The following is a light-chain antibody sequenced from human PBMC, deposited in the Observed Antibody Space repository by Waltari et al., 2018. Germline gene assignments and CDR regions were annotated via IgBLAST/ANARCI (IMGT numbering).Light chain of an antibody. CDR3: SLYMGSGVWV. Sequence: QTVVTQEPSLSVSPGGTVTLTCALSSGSVSSNSYATWYQQTPGQAPRTLINEGNFRSAGVPDRFSGSVRGNKAALTITGAQADDDSDYYCSLYMGSGVWVFGGGTKLTVL. J-gene: IGLJ3*02. CDR2: EGN. CDR1: SGSVSSNSY. V-gene: IGLV8-61*01.